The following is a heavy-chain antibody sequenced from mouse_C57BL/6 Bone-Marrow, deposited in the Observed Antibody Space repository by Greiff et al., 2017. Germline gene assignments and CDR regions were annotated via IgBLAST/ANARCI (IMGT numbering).Heavy chain of an antibody. CDR3: ARGGNYGGYYFDY. Sequence: QVTLKESGAELVKPGASVKMSCKASGYTFTTYPIEWMKQNHGKSLEWIGNFHPYNDDTKYNEKFKGKDTLTVEKSSSTVYLELSRLTSDDSAVYYCARGGNYGGYYFDYWGQGTTLTVSS. CDR1: GYTFTTYP. CDR2: FHPYNDDT. D-gene: IGHD2-1*01. J-gene: IGHJ2*01. V-gene: IGHV1-47*01.